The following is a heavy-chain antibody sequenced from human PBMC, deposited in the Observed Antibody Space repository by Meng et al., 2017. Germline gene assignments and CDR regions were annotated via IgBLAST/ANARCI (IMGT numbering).Heavy chain of an antibody. J-gene: IGHJ2*01. V-gene: IGHV1-69*01. CDR1: GGTFSSYA. CDR2: IIPIFGTA. Sequence: QVQRVQSVAEGKKPGSSVKVSCKASGGTFSSYAISWVRQAPGQGLEWMGGIIPIFGTANYAQKFQGRVTITADESTSTAYMELSSLRSEDTAVYYCATRHYYDSSGYSYWYFDLWGRGTLVTVSS. D-gene: IGHD3-22*01. CDR3: ATRHYYDSSGYSYWYFDL.